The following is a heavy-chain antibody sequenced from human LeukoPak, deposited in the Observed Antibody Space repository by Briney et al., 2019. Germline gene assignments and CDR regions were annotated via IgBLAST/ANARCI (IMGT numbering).Heavy chain of an antibody. D-gene: IGHD2-2*01. CDR1: GFLVSSNY. Sequence: GGSLRLSCATSGFLVSSNYMSWVRQAPGTGLEWVSVIYSDGRTYYADSVKGRFTISRDNSKNMLYLQMHSLRAEDSVVYYCARSTWVVPAVAFFFDSWGQGTLVTVSS. V-gene: IGHV3-53*01. J-gene: IGHJ4*02. CDR3: ARSTWVVPAVAFFFDS. CDR2: IYSDGRT.